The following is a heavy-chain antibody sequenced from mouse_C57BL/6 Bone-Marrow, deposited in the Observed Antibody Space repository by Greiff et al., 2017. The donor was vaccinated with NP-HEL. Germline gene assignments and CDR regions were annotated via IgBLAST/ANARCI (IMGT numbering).Heavy chain of an antibody. CDR2: INPSTGGT. V-gene: IGHV1-42*01. Sequence: VQLQQSGPELVKPGASVKISCKASGYSFTGYYMNWVKQSPEKSLEWIGEINPSTGGTTYNQKFKAKATLTVDKSSSTAYMQLKSLTSEDSAVYYCARGGIYYFDYWGQGTTLTVSS. J-gene: IGHJ2*01. CDR3: ARGGIYYFDY. CDR1: GYSFTGYY.